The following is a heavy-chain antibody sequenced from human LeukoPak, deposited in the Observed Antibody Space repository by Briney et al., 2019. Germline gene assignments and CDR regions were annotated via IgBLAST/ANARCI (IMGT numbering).Heavy chain of an antibody. CDR2: INHSGST. V-gene: IGHV4-39*01. CDR1: GGSISSSGYY. Sequence: QPSETLSLTCTVSGGSISSSGYYWSWIRQPPGKGLEWIGEINHSGSTNYNPSLKSRVTISVDTSKNQFSLKLSSVTAADTAVYYCARHHNPGGDILTGYHFYYYYGMDVWGQGTTVTVSS. CDR3: ARHHNPGGDILTGYHFYYYYGMDV. J-gene: IGHJ6*02. D-gene: IGHD3-9*01.